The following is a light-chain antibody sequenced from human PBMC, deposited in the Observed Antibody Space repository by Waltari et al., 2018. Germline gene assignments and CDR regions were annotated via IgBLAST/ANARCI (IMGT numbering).Light chain of an antibody. J-gene: IGLJ1*01. Sequence: QSALTQPASVSGSPGQSITISCTGTSSDVGGFNYVSWYQQYPGKAPKLMIFEVSNRPSGVSNRFSCSKSGKTASLTISGLQAEDEADYYCSSFTSSSVYVFGTGTKVTVL. CDR1: SSDVGGFNY. V-gene: IGLV2-14*01. CDR3: SSFTSSSVYV. CDR2: EVS.